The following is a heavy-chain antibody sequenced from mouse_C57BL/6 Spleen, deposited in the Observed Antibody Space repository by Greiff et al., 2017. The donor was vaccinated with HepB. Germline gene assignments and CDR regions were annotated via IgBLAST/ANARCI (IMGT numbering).Heavy chain of an antibody. CDR1: GFTFSSYA. J-gene: IGHJ1*03. CDR2: ISSGGDYI. V-gene: IGHV5-9-1*02. Sequence: EVKVEESGEGLVKPGGSLKLSCAASGFTFSSYAMSWVRQTPEKRLEWVAYISSGGDYIYYADTVKGRFTISRDNARNTLYLQMSSLKSEDTAMYYCTRETGNLYWYFDVWGTGTTVTVSS. CDR3: TRETGNLYWYFDV.